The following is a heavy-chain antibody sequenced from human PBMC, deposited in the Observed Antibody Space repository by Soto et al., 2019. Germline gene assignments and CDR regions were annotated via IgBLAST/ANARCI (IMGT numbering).Heavy chain of an antibody. J-gene: IGHJ4*02. D-gene: IGHD3-10*01. Sequence: GGSLRLSCAASGFTFSSYGMHWVRQAPGKGLEWVAVIGYDGSNKYYADSVKGRFTISRDNSKNTLYLQMNSLRAEDTAVYYCAREGHYYGSGSSPFDYWGQGTLVTVSS. V-gene: IGHV3-33*01. CDR2: IGYDGSNK. CDR1: GFTFSSYG. CDR3: AREGHYYGSGSSPFDY.